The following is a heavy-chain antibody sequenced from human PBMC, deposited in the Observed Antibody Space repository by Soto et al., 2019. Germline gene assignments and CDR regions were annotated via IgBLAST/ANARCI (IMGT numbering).Heavy chain of an antibody. CDR3: ARDRYYYGSGSYYFDY. CDR1: GGSVSSGSYY. CDR2: IYYSGST. Sequence: QVQLQESGPGLVKPSETLSLTCTVSGGSVSSGSYYWSWIRQPTGKGLEWIGYIYYSGSTNYNPSIRSRVTISVDTSKNQFSLKLSSVTAADTAVYYCARDRYYYGSGSYYFDYWGQGTLVTVSS. J-gene: IGHJ4*02. D-gene: IGHD3-10*01. V-gene: IGHV4-61*01.